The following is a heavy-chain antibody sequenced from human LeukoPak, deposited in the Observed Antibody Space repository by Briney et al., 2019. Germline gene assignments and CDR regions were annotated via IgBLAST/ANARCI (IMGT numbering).Heavy chain of an antibody. D-gene: IGHD2-21*01. CDR3: ARVWLTYCGGDCRVFDP. V-gene: IGHV4-34*01. J-gene: IGHJ5*02. CDR1: GGSFSDYY. Sequence: SETLSLTCAVYGGSFSDYYWSWIRQPPGKGLEWIRYIYHSGSTYYNPSLKSRVTISVDRSKNQFSLKLSSVTAADTAVYYCARVWLTYCGGDCRVFDPWGQGTLVTVSS. CDR2: IYHSGST.